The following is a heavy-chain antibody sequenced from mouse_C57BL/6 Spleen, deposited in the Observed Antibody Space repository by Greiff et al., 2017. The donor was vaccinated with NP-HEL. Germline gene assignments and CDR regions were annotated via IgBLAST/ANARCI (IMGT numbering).Heavy chain of an antibody. Sequence: EVKLQESGPGLVKPSQSLSLTCSVTGYSFTSGYYWNWIRQFPGNKLEWMGYISYDGSTNYNPTLKNRISITRDTSKNQFFLKLNAVTTEDTATSYCSRDGYYGSSALYALDYWGQGTSVTVSS. CDR3: SRDGYYGSSALYALDY. CDR1: GYSFTSGYY. J-gene: IGHJ4*01. D-gene: IGHD1-1*01. CDR2: ISYDGST. V-gene: IGHV3-6*01.